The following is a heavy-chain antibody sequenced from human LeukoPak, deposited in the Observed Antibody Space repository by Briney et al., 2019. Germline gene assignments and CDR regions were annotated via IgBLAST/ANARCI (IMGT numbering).Heavy chain of an antibody. CDR3: ARHKFSSWNYFDY. J-gene: IGHJ4*02. Sequence: GESLKISCKVSGYTFTDYWIGWVRQMPGKGLEWMGIIYPGDSDTRYSPSFQGQVTISADKSISTACLQWSSLKASDTAMYYCARHKFSSWNYFDYWGQGTLVTVSS. CDR2: IYPGDSDT. CDR1: GYTFTDYW. D-gene: IGHD6-13*01. V-gene: IGHV5-51*01.